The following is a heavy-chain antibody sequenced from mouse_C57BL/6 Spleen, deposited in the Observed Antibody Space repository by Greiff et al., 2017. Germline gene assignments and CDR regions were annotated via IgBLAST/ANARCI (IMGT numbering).Heavy chain of an antibody. CDR3: AREREYDGRRFAY. V-gene: IGHV1-7*01. CDR2: INPSSGYT. Sequence: QVHVQQSGAELAKPGASVKLSCKASGYTFTSYWMHWVKQRPGQGLEWIGYINPSSGYTKYNQKFKGKATLTADKSSSTAYMQLSSLTYKDSAVYYCAREREYDGRRFAYWGQGTLVTVSA. CDR1: GYTFTSYW. J-gene: IGHJ3*01. D-gene: IGHD2-14*01.